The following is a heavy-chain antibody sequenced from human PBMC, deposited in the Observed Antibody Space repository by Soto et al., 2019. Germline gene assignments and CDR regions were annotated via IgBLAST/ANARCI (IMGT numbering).Heavy chain of an antibody. V-gene: IGHV4-34*01. Sequence: SETLSLTCAVYGGSFSGYYWSWIRQPPGKGLEWIGEINHSGSTNYNPSLKSRVTISVDTSKNQFSLKLSSVTAADTAVYYCAKPGYSRGWYVQDWGQGTLVTVSS. CDR1: GGSFSGYY. D-gene: IGHD6-19*01. CDR3: AKPGYSRGWYVQD. J-gene: IGHJ1*01. CDR2: INHSGST.